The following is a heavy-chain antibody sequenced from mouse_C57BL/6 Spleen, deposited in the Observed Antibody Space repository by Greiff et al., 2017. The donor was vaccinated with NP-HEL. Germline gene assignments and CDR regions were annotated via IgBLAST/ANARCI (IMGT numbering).Heavy chain of an antibody. V-gene: IGHV1-15*01. D-gene: IGHD2-5*01. CDR1: GYTFTDYE. CDR2: IDPETGGT. Sequence: VKLMESGAELVRPGASVTLSCKASGYTFTDYEMHWVKQTPVHGLEWIGAIDPETGGTAYNQKFKGKAILTADKSSSTAYMELRSLTSEDSAVYYCTRDSNYLFAYWGQGTLVTVSA. CDR3: TRDSNYLFAY. J-gene: IGHJ3*01.